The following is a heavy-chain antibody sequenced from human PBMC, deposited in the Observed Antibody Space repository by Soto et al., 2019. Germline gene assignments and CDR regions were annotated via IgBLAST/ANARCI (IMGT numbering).Heavy chain of an antibody. CDR1: GYTLTELS. J-gene: IGHJ4*02. D-gene: IGHD6-13*01. V-gene: IGHV1-24*01. CDR3: ARTGVAAAGFDY. CDR2: FDPEDGET. Sequence: ASVKVSCKVSGYTLTELSMHWVRQAPGKGLEWMGGFDPEDGETIYAQKFQGRVTMTEDTSTNTAYMELSSLRSDDTAVYYCARTGVAAAGFDYWGQGTLVTVSS.